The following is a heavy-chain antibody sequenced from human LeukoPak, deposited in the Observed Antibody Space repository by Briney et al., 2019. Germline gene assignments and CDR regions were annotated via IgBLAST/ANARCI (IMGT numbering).Heavy chain of an antibody. V-gene: IGHV1-69*05. CDR1: GGTFSSYA. J-gene: IGHJ6*03. CDR2: IIPIFGTA. Sequence: SVKVSCKASGGTFSSYAISWVRQAPRQGLEWMGGIIPIFGTANYAQKFQGRVTITTDESTSTAYMELSSLRSEDTAVYYCARTLYSSSRGGDYYYYMDVWGKGTTVTVSS. D-gene: IGHD6-6*01. CDR3: ARTLYSSSRGGDYYYYMDV.